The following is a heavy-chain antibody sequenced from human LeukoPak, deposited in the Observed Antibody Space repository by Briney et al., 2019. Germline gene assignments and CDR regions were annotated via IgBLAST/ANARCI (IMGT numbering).Heavy chain of an antibody. V-gene: IGHV3-21*01. CDR1: GFTFSSYS. Sequence: PGGSLRLSCAASGFTFSSYSMNWVRQAPGKGLEWVSSISSSSSYIYYADSVKGRFTISRDSAKNSLYLQMNSLRAEDTAVYYCARDSGAYDSSGYYPYYWGQGTLVTVSS. CDR3: ARDSGAYDSSGYYPYY. D-gene: IGHD3-22*01. J-gene: IGHJ4*02. CDR2: ISSSSSYI.